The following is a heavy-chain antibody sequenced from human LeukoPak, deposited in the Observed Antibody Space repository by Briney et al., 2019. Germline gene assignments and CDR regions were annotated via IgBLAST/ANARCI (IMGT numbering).Heavy chain of an antibody. CDR2: INPNSGGT. D-gene: IGHD2-21*02. V-gene: IGHV1-2*02. CDR3: ARCSGGDDSFDY. J-gene: IGHJ4*02. Sequence: ASVKLSCKASGYTFTGYYMHWFRQAPGQGLEWMGWINPNSGGTNYAQKFQGRVTMTRDTSISTAYMELSRLRSNDTAVYYCARCSGGDDSFDYWGQGTLVTVSS. CDR1: GYTFTGYY.